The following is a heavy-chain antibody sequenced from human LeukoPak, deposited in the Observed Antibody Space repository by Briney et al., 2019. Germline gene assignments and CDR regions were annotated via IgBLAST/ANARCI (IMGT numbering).Heavy chain of an antibody. CDR2: IRSKIHGGTT. J-gene: IGHJ4*02. D-gene: IGHD3-22*01. CDR3: TREKSYYYDTSGSDY. CDR1: GFPFGDYT. V-gene: IGHV3-49*03. Sequence: PGRSLKLSCQASGFPFGDYTMSWFRQVPGKGLEWVGFIRSKIHGGTTESDASVKARFTMSRDDSKCIAYLQLNSLKTEDTAVYYCTREKSYYYDTSGSDYWGQGTLVTVSS.